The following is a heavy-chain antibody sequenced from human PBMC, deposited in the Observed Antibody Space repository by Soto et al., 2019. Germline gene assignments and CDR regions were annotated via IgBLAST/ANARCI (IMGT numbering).Heavy chain of an antibody. CDR3: ARVVPAAIYFDY. D-gene: IGHD2-2*01. CDR2: IYYSGST. Sequence: QVQLQESGPGLVKPSQTLSLTCTVSGGSISSGDYYWSWIRQPPGKGLEWIGYIYYSGSTYYNPSLKSRVTISVDTSKNQSSLKLSSVTDADTAVYYCARVVPAAIYFDYWGQGTLVTVSS. CDR1: GGSISSGDYY. V-gene: IGHV4-30-4*01. J-gene: IGHJ4*02.